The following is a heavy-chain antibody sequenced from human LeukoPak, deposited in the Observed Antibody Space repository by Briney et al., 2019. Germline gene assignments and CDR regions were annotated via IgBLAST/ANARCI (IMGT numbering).Heavy chain of an antibody. Sequence: SQTLSLTCTVSGGSISSGGYYWSWIRQHPGKGLEWIGYIYYSGSTYYNPSLKSRVTISVDTSKNQFSLKLSSVTAAGTAVYYCARAAARSIAVNFDYWGQGTLVTVSS. V-gene: IGHV4-31*03. CDR3: ARAAARSIAVNFDY. J-gene: IGHJ4*02. CDR2: IYYSGST. CDR1: GGSISSGGYY. D-gene: IGHD6-19*01.